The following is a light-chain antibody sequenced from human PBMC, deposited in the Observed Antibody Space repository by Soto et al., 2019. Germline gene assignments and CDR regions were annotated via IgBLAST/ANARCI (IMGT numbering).Light chain of an antibody. CDR1: QGVNIF. CDR2: AAS. CDR3: QQRNSYPRT. J-gene: IGKJ2*01. V-gene: IGKV1-9*01. Sequence: DIQLTQSPSFLSASVGDRVTITCRASQGVNIFLAWFQQKPGKAPNLLISAASTLQSGVPSRFSVSGSETEFTLTTTSLQPEDSATYYCQQRNSYPRTFGQGTKVDIK.